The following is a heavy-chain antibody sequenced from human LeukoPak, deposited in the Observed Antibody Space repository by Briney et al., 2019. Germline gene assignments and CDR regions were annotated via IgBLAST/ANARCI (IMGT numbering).Heavy chain of an antibody. CDR2: IIPIFGTA. V-gene: IGHV1-69*13. Sequence: SVKVSCKASGGTFSSYAISWVRQAPGQGLEWMGGIIPIFGTANYAQKFQGRVTITADESTSTAYMELSSLRSEDTAVYYCARYDFWSGYYYAVDYWGQGTLVTVSS. CDR1: GGTFSSYA. J-gene: IGHJ4*02. D-gene: IGHD3-3*01. CDR3: ARYDFWSGYYYAVDY.